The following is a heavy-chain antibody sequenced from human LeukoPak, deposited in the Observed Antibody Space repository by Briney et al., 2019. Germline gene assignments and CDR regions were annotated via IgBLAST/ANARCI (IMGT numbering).Heavy chain of an antibody. V-gene: IGHV1-46*04. Sequence: ASVKVSCKASGYTFISYYIHWVRQAPGQGLEWMGMINPSGGSTSYAPKLQGRVTMTTDTSTSTVYMELRSLRSDDTAVYYCARLVPQKWELPGKWFDPWGQGTLVTVSS. CDR2: INPSGGST. CDR1: GYTFISYY. D-gene: IGHD1-26*01. CDR3: ARLVPQKWELPGKWFDP. J-gene: IGHJ5*02.